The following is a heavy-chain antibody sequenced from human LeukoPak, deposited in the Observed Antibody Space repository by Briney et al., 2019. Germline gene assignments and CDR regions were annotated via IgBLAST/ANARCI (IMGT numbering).Heavy chain of an antibody. V-gene: IGHV4-59*08. D-gene: IGHD6-13*01. J-gene: IGHJ4*02. CDR2: ITQSGST. Sequence: SETLSLTCTVSGGSTSRYYWSWIRQPPGKRLEWLGYITQSGSTTYNPSLKSRLTMSVDTSKNQISLNLISPTAADTAVYYCARLPGIAAVWGQGTLVTVSS. CDR1: GGSTSRYY. CDR3: ARLPGIAAV.